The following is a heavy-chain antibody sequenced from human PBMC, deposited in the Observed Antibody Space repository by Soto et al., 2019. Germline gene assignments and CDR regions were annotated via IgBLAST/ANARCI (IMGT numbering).Heavy chain of an antibody. CDR3: AKLGSGYYTGLYFDY. Sequence: PRLSWAASGFTFGDYWMSWVRQAPGKGLEWVAHIKKDGSENYYVDSVTGRFTVSRGNTKNSLYLQMNSLRAEDTAVYYCAKLGSGYYTGLYFDYWGQGTLVTVSS. D-gene: IGHD3-3*01. J-gene: IGHJ4*02. V-gene: IGHV3-7*03. CDR2: IKKDGSEN. CDR1: GFTFGDYW.